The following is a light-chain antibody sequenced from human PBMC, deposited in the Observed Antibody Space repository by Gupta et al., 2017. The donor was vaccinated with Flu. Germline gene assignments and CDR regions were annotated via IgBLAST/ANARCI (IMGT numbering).Light chain of an antibody. CDR2: GAS. V-gene: IGKV3-20*01. CDR3: QQYGRLPWT. Sequence: EIVLTQSPGTLSLSPGERATLSCRASQSVTSSYLAWYQQTPGQAPRLLIHGASSRATGIPDRFSGSGSGTDFTLTISRLEPEDFVVYYCQQYGRLPWTFGQGTKVEIK. CDR1: QSVTSSY. J-gene: IGKJ1*01.